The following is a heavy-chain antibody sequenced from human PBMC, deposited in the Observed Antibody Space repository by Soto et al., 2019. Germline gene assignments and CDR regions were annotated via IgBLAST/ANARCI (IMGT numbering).Heavy chain of an antibody. Sequence: PSETLSLTCAVYGGSFSGYYWSWIRQPPGKGLEWIGEINHSGSTNYNPSLKSRVTISVDTSKNQFSLKLSSVTAADTAVYYCARGGHSKSRYYGMDVWGQGTTVTVSS. CDR1: GGSFSGYY. V-gene: IGHV4-34*01. J-gene: IGHJ6*02. CDR3: ARGGHSKSRYYGMDV. D-gene: IGHD5-18*01. CDR2: INHSGST.